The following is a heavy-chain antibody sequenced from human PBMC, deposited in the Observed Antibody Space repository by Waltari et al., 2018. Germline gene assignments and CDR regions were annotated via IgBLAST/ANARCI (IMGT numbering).Heavy chain of an antibody. CDR1: GGTFSSYA. D-gene: IGHD6-19*01. CDR3: ARLPSGWQPHDAFDI. J-gene: IGHJ3*02. CDR2: ISPIFGTA. Sequence: QVQLVQSGAEVKKPGSSVKVSCKASGGTFSSYAISWVRQAPGQGLEWMGGISPIFGTANDAQKFQGRVTITADESTSTAYMELSSLRSEDTAVYYCARLPSGWQPHDAFDIWGQGTMVTVSS. V-gene: IGHV1-69*01.